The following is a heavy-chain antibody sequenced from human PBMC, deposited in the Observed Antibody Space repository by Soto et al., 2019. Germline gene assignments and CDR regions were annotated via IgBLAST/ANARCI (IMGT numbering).Heavy chain of an antibody. V-gene: IGHV3-21*01. CDR3: AREKFLGGYYYYGMEV. J-gene: IGHJ6*02. D-gene: IGHD3-3*01. CDR2: ISSSSSYI. CDR1: GFTFSSYS. Sequence: EVQLVESGGGLVKPGGSLRLSCAASGFTFSSYSMNWVRQAPGKGLEWVSSISSSSSYIYYADSVKGRFTISRDNAKNSLDLQMNSLRAGDTAVYLCAREKFLGGYYYYGMEVWGQGTTVTVSS.